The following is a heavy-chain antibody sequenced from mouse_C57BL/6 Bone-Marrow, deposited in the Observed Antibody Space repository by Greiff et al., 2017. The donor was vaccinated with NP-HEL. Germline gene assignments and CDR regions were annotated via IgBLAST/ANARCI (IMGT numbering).Heavy chain of an antibody. D-gene: IGHD1-1*01. Sequence: VQLQQSGAELVRPGASVKLSCTASGFNIKDDYMHWVKQRPEQGLEWIGWIDPENGDTEYASKFQGKATITADTSSNTAYLQLSSLTSEDTAVYYCTLLRYFIYWGQGTTLTFSS. CDR3: TLLRYFIY. CDR2: IDPENGDT. V-gene: IGHV14-4*01. CDR1: GFNIKDDY. J-gene: IGHJ2*01.